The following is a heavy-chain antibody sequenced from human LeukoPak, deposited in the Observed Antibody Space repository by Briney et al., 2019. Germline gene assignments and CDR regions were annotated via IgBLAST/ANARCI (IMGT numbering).Heavy chain of an antibody. Sequence: ASVKVSCKVSGYTLTELSMHWVRQAPGKGLERMGGFDPEDGETIYAQKFQGRVTMTEDESTSTAYMELSSLRSEDTAVYYCVKNDYSNYGYYYMDVWGKGTTVTVSS. J-gene: IGHJ6*03. CDR2: FDPEDGET. V-gene: IGHV1-24*01. D-gene: IGHD4-11*01. CDR3: VKNDYSNYGYYYMDV. CDR1: GYTLTELS.